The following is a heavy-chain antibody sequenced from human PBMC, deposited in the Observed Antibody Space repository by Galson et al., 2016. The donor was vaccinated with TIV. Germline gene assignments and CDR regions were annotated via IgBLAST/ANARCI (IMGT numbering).Heavy chain of an antibody. CDR2: ISYDGTNK. J-gene: IGHJ6*02. D-gene: IGHD1-26*01. Sequence: SLRLSCAASGFSFSRNAMHWVRQPPGRGLEWVAVISYDGTNKYYADSVKGRLTISRDNSKNTLYLRMNSLRTEDTAVYYCATSTVGENIYYYGMDVWGQGTTVTVSS. V-gene: IGHV3-30-3*01. CDR3: ATSTVGENIYYYGMDV. CDR1: GFSFSRNA.